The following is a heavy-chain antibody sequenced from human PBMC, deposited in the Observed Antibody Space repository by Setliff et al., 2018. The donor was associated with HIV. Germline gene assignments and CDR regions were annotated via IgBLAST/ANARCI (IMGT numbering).Heavy chain of an antibody. Sequence: ETLSLTCTVSGGSISSYYWSWIRQPPGKGLECIGYIFYSGSTNYNPSLKSRVTISVDTSKNQFSLKLSSVTAADTAVYYCAREIGDGSGTLNAFDIWGQGTMVTVSS. CDR2: IFYSGST. CDR1: GGSISSYY. D-gene: IGHD3-10*01. J-gene: IGHJ3*02. CDR3: AREIGDGSGTLNAFDI. V-gene: IGHV4-59*01.